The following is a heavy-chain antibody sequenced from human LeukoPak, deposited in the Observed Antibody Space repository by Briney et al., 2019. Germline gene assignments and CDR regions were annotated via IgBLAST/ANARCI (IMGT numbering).Heavy chain of an antibody. CDR2: ISYDGSNK. V-gene: IGHV3-30*18. D-gene: IGHD5-18*01. Sequence: GGSLRLSCAASGFTFSNYAMSWVRQAPGKGLEWVAVISYDGSNKYYADSVKGRFTISRDNSKNTLYLQMNSLRAEDTAVYYCAKDGVDTAMVYYYYYYMDVWGKGTTVTVSS. CDR1: GFTFSNYA. CDR3: AKDGVDTAMVYYYYYYMDV. J-gene: IGHJ6*03.